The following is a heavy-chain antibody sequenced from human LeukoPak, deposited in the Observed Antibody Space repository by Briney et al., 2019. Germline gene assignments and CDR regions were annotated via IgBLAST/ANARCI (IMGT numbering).Heavy chain of an antibody. CDR3: ARGSITAGHDY. CDR1: GGSISSSDYS. J-gene: IGHJ4*02. V-gene: IGHV4-30-2*01. D-gene: IGHD5-12*01. CDR2: IYHDERT. Sequence: SQTLSLTCTVSGGSISSSDYSWGWIRQPPGKGLEWIGNIYHDERTSSNPSLRSRITVSLDRSKNQFSLKLGSVTAADTAVYFCARGSITAGHDYWGQGILVIVSS.